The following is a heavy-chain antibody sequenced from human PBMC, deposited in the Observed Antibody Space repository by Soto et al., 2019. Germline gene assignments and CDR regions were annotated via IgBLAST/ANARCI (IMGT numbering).Heavy chain of an antibody. V-gene: IGHV4-4*07. CDR1: GGSISSYY. CDR3: VRDVGGSGWFAP. CDR2: IYSSGTT. J-gene: IGHJ5*02. Sequence: SETLSLTCTVSGGSISSYYWSWIRQPAGKGLEWIGRIYSSGTTNYNPSLKSRVTMSVDMSKSQFSLNVRSVTAADTAVYYCVRDVGGSGWFAPWGQGTLVTVSS.